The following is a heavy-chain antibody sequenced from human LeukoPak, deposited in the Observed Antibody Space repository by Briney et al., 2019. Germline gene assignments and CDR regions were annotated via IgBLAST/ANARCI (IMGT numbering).Heavy chain of an antibody. V-gene: IGHV1-69*06. CDR3: ARSYDPQYYYDSSGYYDY. D-gene: IGHD3-22*01. Sequence: SVKVSCKAFGYTFTSNYMHWVRQVPGQGLEWMGGIIPIFGTANYAQKFQGRVTITADKSTSTAYMELSSLRSEDTAVYYCARSYDPQYYYDSSGYYDYWGQGTLVTVSS. CDR2: IIPIFGTA. CDR1: GYTFTSNY. J-gene: IGHJ4*02.